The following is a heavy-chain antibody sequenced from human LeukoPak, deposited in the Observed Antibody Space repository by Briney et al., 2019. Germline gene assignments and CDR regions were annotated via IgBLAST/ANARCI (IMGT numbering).Heavy chain of an antibody. V-gene: IGHV1-69*04. D-gene: IGHD2-21*01. CDR2: IIPILGIA. J-gene: IGHJ4*02. CDR1: GYTFTSYY. Sequence: GASVKVSCKASGYTFTSYYMHWVRQAPGQGLEWMGRIIPILGIANYAQKFQGRVTITADKSTSTAYMELSSLRSEDTAVYYCARGLAYCGGDCYSGVGYWGQGTLVTVSS. CDR3: ARGLAYCGGDCYSGVGY.